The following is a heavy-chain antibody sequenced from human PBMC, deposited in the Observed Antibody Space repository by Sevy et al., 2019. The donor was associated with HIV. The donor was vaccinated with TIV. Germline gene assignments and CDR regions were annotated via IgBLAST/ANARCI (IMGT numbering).Heavy chain of an antibody. CDR3: AREYCSSTSCDTEDAFDI. Sequence: SETLSLTCTVSGGSISSYYWSWIRQPAGKGLEWIGRIYTSGSTNYNPSLKSRVTMSVDTSKNQFSLKLSSVTAADTAVYYCAREYCSSTSCDTEDAFDIWGQGTMVTVSS. V-gene: IGHV4-4*07. CDR2: IYTSGST. J-gene: IGHJ3*02. CDR1: GGSISSYY. D-gene: IGHD2-2*02.